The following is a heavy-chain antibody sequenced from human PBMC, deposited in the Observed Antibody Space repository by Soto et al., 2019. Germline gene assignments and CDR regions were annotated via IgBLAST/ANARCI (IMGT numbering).Heavy chain of an antibody. V-gene: IGHV4-59*01. CDR1: GCPISSYY. Sequence: SETLSLTCTVSGCPISSYYWSWIRQPPGKGLEWIGYIYYSGSTNYNPSLKSRVTISVDTSKNQFSLKLSSVTAADTAVYYCARVSRDYSSGWYENCWFDPWGQGTLVTVSS. J-gene: IGHJ5*02. D-gene: IGHD6-13*01. CDR2: IYYSGST. CDR3: ARVSRDYSSGWYENCWFDP.